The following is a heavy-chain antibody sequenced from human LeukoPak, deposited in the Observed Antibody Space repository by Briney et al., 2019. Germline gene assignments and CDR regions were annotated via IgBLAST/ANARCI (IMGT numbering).Heavy chain of an antibody. CDR1: GITFSDYY. CDR3: ASFSGTDGLDN. D-gene: IGHD1-26*01. Sequence: NPGGSLRLSCAASGITFSDYYMSWIRQAPGKGLECVSYISSGSSDINYADSVKGRFTVSRDNAKNSLYLQMDILTVEDTAVYYCASFSGTDGLDNWGQGTLVTVSS. CDR2: ISSGSSDI. V-gene: IGHV3-11*03. J-gene: IGHJ4*02.